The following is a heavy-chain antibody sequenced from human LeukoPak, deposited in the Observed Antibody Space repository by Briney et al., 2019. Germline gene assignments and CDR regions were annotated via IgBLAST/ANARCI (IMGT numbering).Heavy chain of an antibody. J-gene: IGHJ6*03. V-gene: IGHV4-38-2*02. D-gene: IGHD6-19*01. CDR1: GYSISSGYY. CDR2: IYHSGST. Sequence: SETLSLTCTVSGYSISSGYYWGWIRQPPGKGLGWIGSIYHSGSTYYNPSLKSRVTISVDTSKNQFSLKLSSVTAADTAVYYCARAGPADYYYYYMDVWGKGTTVTVSS. CDR3: ARAGPADYYYYYMDV.